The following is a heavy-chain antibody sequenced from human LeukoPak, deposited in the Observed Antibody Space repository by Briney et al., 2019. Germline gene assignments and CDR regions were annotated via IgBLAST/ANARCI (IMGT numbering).Heavy chain of an antibody. Sequence: GGSLRLSCAASGFMFSSYGMNWVRQAPGKGLVWVSRIKSDGSSIRYADSVKGRFSISRDNAKNTLYLQMNSLRAEDTAVYYCARDKDWILFDSWGQGTLATVSS. V-gene: IGHV3-74*01. J-gene: IGHJ4*02. CDR1: GFMFSSYG. CDR2: IKSDGSSI. CDR3: ARDKDWILFDS. D-gene: IGHD3/OR15-3a*01.